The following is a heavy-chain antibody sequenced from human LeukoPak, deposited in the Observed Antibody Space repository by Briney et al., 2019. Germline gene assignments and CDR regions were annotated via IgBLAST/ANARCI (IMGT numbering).Heavy chain of an antibody. CDR2: ISWSSGKI. D-gene: IGHD5-18*01. CDR1: GFTFDDYA. Sequence: TGGSLRLSCAASGFTFDDYAMHWVRQAPGKGLEWVAGISWSSGKIGYADSVKGRFTVSRDNAKKSLYVQMNSLTTEDTALYYCAKARQLWLPFFDDWGQGTVVTVSS. V-gene: IGHV3-9*01. CDR3: AKARQLWLPFFDD. J-gene: IGHJ4*02.